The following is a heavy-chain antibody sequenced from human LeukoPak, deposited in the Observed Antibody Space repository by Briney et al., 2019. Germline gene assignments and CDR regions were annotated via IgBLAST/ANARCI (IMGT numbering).Heavy chain of an antibody. J-gene: IGHJ3*02. CDR2: IYYSGST. CDR1: GGSISSYY. V-gene: IGHV4-59*01. Sequence: SGTLSLTCTVSGGSISSYYWSWIRQPPGKGLEWIGYIYYSGSTNYNPSLKSRVTISVDTSKNQFSLKLSSVTAADTAVYYCARDQARAFDIWGLGTMVTVSS. CDR3: ARDQARAFDI.